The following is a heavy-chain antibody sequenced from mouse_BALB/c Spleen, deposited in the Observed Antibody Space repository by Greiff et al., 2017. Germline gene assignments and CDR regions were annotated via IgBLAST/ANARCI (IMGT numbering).Heavy chain of an antibody. CDR2: ISTYYGNT. CDR3: ARGLPHFDY. Sequence: QVQLKQSGPELVRPGVSVKISCKGSGYTFTDYAMHWVKQSHAKSLEWIGVISTYYGNTNYNQKFKGKATMTVDKSSSTAYMELARLTSEDSAIYYCARGLPHFDYWGQGTTLTVSS. J-gene: IGHJ2*01. V-gene: IGHV1-67*01. CDR1: GYTFTDYA.